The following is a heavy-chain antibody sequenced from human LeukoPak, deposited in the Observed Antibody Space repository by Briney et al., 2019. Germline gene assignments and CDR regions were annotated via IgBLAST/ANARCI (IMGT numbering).Heavy chain of an antibody. CDR1: VYTFTSYG. V-gene: IGHV1-18*01. CDR2: INVYNGNT. Sequence: ASVKVSCKASVYTFTSYGISWVRQAPGQGLEWMGWINVYNGNTKYAQNLQGRVTLTTDTSTSTAYMELRSLRSDDTAVYYCARMLYSYGLTTDYWGQGTLVTVSS. CDR3: ARMLYSYGLTTDY. J-gene: IGHJ4*02. D-gene: IGHD5-18*01.